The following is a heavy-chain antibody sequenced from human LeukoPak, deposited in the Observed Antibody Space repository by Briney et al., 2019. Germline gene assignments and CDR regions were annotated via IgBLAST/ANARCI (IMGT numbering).Heavy chain of an antibody. Sequence: PSETLSLTCTASGYSISSGYYWGWIRQPPGKGLEWIGSIYHSGSTYYNPSLKSRVTISVDTSKNQFSLKLSSVTAADTAVYYCARDIVGATRGYNWFDPWGQGTLVTVSS. V-gene: IGHV4-38-2*02. D-gene: IGHD1-26*01. J-gene: IGHJ5*02. CDR3: ARDIVGATRGYNWFDP. CDR1: GYSISSGYY. CDR2: IYHSGST.